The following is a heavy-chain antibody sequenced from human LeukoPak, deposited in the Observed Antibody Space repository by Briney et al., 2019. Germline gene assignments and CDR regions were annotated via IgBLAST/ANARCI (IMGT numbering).Heavy chain of an antibody. D-gene: IGHD3-16*02. Sequence: PGGSLTLSCVASGFTFSNYAMSWVRQAPGKGLEYVSPISASGLSTYYTDSVRGRSTNSRDNSKNTLYLQMHSLRAEDTAVYYCARDLRLGELSLDAFDIWGQGTMVTVSS. CDR1: GFTFSNYA. CDR2: ISASGLST. CDR3: ARDLRLGELSLDAFDI. J-gene: IGHJ3*02. V-gene: IGHV3-23*01.